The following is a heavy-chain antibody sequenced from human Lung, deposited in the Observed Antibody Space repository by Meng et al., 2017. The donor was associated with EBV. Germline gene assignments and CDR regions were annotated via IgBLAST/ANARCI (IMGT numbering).Heavy chain of an antibody. CDR3: ARERDTRWFDP. CDR1: GCSISSGGYY. V-gene: IGHV4-31*03. Sequence: VQLQGTLPGLGKLSQTLCRTCTLSGCSISSGGYYWRWIRHHPAKGLEWIGYIYYSGNNDYNQSLKSGVTFSMDTSKNKFSLKLSSVTAADTAVYYCARERDTRWFDPWGRGTLVTVSS. D-gene: IGHD5-18*01. CDR2: IYYSGNN. J-gene: IGHJ5*02.